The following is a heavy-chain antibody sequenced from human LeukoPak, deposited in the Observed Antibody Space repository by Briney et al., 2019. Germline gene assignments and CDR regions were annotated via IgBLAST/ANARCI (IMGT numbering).Heavy chain of an antibody. D-gene: IGHD6-13*01. CDR3: AKDRVAAALHSFDY. CDR1: GGSISSSSYY. J-gene: IGHJ4*02. CDR2: IYYSGST. Sequence: SETLSLTCTVSGGSISSSSYYWGWIRQPPGKGLEWIGSIYYSGSTYYNPSLKSRVTISVDTSKNQFSLKLSSVTAADTALYYCAKDRVAAALHSFDYWGQGTLVTVSS. V-gene: IGHV4-39*07.